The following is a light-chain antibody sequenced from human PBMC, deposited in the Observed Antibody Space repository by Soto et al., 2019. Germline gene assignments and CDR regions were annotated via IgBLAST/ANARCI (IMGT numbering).Light chain of an antibody. Sequence: ENVLTQSPGTLSFSPGEKATLSCRANQSVSSNYLAWYKQKPGQAPRLLIYDASSRATGIPDRFSGSGSGTDFTLTISRLEPEDFAVYYRQRYGSSPLTLGGGTKVDIK. CDR1: QSVSSNY. V-gene: IGKV3-20*01. CDR3: QRYGSSPLT. CDR2: DAS. J-gene: IGKJ4*01.